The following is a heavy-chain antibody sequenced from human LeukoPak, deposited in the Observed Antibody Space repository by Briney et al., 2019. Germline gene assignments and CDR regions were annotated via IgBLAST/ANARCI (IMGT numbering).Heavy chain of an antibody. CDR2: IWYDGSNK. CDR1: GFTFSSYG. Sequence: GGSLRLSCAASGFTFSSYGMHWVRQAPGKGLEWVAVIWYDGSNKYYADSVKGRFTISRDNSKNTLYLQMNSLRAEDTAVCYCASVYYGSGSYYDYWGQGTLVTVSS. V-gene: IGHV3-33*01. CDR3: ASVYYGSGSYYDY. D-gene: IGHD3-10*01. J-gene: IGHJ4*02.